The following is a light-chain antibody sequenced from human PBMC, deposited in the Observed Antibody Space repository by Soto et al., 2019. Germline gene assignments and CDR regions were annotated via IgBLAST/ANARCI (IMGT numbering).Light chain of an antibody. J-gene: IGKJ1*01. CDR2: DAS. CDR3: QQYGNSPWT. Sequence: SVLKQSPGTLSLSPGERATLSCRASQSVSSYLAWYQQKPGQTPRLLIYDASNRATGIPARFSGSGSGTDFSLTISRLEPEDFAVYYCQQYGNSPWTFGQGTKVDIK. CDR1: QSVSSY. V-gene: IGKV3-20*01.